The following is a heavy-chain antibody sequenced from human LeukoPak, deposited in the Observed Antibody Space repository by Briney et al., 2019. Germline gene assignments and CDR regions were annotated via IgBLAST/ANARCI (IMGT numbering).Heavy chain of an antibody. CDR3: ATLTGGDDAFDI. V-gene: IGHV4-59*01. CDR2: IFYTGST. D-gene: IGHD4-23*01. J-gene: IGHJ3*02. CDR1: GGSISSYY. Sequence: PSETLSLTCTVSGGSISSYYWSWIRQPPGKGLEWIGYIFYTGSTNYNPSLKCRVTISVLTSKNRFSLKLSSVTAADTAVYYCATLTGGDDAFDIWGQGTMVAVSS.